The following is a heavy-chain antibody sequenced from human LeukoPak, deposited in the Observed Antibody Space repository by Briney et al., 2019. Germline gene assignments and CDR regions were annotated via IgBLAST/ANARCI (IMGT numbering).Heavy chain of an antibody. D-gene: IGHD3-22*01. CDR3: ARAADSDVNWFDP. J-gene: IGHJ5*02. CDR1: GFTFSSYW. Sequence: GGSLRLSCAVSGFTFSSYWMHWVRQAPGKGLVWVSRINNDGSTTAYADSVKGRFTISRDNAKNTLYLQMNSLRAEDTAVYYCARAADSDVNWFDPWGQGTLVTVSS. V-gene: IGHV3-74*01. CDR2: INNDGSTT.